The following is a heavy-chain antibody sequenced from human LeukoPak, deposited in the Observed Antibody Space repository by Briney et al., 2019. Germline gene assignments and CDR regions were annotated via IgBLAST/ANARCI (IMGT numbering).Heavy chain of an antibody. CDR1: GFTFSSYS. D-gene: IGHD4-17*01. J-gene: IGHJ4*02. V-gene: IGHV3-21*01. CDR2: ISSSSSYI. Sequence: GGSLRLSCAASGFTFSSYSMNLVRQAPGKGLEWVSSISSSSSYIYYADSVKGRFTISRDNAKNSLYLQMNSLRAEDTAVYYCARDLRYGDLTFDYWGQGTLVTVSS. CDR3: ARDLRYGDLTFDY.